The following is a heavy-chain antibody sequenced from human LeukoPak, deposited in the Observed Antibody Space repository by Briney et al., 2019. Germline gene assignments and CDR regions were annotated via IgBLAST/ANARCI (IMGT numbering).Heavy chain of an antibody. J-gene: IGHJ6*04. V-gene: IGHV4-30-4*01. CDR3: ARDRLEGYYYGMDV. CDR1: GGSISSGDYY. Sequence: SQTLSLTCTVSGGSISSGDYYWSWIRPPPGKGLEWIGYIYYSGSTYYNPSLKSRVTISVDTSKNQFSLKLSSVTAADTAVYYCARDRLEGYYYGMDVWGKGTTVTVSS. D-gene: IGHD6-25*01. CDR2: IYYSGST.